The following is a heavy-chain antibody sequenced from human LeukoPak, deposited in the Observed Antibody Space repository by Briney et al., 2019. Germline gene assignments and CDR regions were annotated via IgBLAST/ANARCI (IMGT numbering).Heavy chain of an antibody. CDR2: ITSSSNYI. V-gene: IGHV3-21*01. D-gene: IGHD1-26*01. J-gene: IGHJ3*02. CDR3: ATYSGPGAFDI. CDR1: GFTFSTYT. Sequence: GGSLRLSCAASGFTFSTYTMNWVRQAPGKGLEWVSSITSSSNYIYYADSVKGRFTISRDNAKNSLCLQMNSLRAEDTAVYYCATYSGPGAFDIWGQGTMVTVSS.